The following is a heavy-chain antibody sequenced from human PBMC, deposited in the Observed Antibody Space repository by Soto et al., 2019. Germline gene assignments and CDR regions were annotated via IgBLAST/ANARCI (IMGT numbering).Heavy chain of an antibody. Sequence: SVKVSCKASGGTLTNYVMTWVRQAPGQGLEWMGRIIPAFGTTYYAQKFQGRVTITADASTRTTYMELSSLRSDDTATYYCARARIAVAADYYYYALDVWGQGTTVTVSS. CDR1: GGTLTNYV. D-gene: IGHD6-19*01. J-gene: IGHJ6*02. CDR2: IIPAFGTT. V-gene: IGHV1-69*13. CDR3: ARARIAVAADYYYYALDV.